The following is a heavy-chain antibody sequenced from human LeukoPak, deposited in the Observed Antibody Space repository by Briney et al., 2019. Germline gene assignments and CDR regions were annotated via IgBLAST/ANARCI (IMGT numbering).Heavy chain of an antibody. J-gene: IGHJ4*02. CDR2: INHSGST. CDR1: GFTFSSYA. CDR3: ARAHTAAEFDY. V-gene: IGHV4-34*01. Sequence: PGGSLRLSCAASGFTFSSYAMSWVRQPPGKGLEWIGEINHSGSTNYNPSLKSRVTISVDTSKNQFSLKLSSVTAADTAVYYCARAHTAAEFDYWGQGTLVTVSS. D-gene: IGHD6-13*01.